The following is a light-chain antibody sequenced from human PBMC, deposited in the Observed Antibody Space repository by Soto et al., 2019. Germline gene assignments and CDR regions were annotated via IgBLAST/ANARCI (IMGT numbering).Light chain of an antibody. CDR3: SSYTSSSTLYV. CDR1: SSDVGGYNY. J-gene: IGLJ1*01. CDR2: DVS. Sequence: QSVLTQNASVSGSPGQSITISCTGTSSDVGGYNYFSWYQQHPGKAPKLMIYDVSNRPSGVSNRFSGSKSGNTASLTISGLQAEDEADYYCSSYTSSSTLYVFGTGTKVTVL. V-gene: IGLV2-14*01.